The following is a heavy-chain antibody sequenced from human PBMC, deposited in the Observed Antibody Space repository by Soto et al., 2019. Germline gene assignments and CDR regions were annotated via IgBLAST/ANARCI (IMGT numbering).Heavy chain of an antibody. V-gene: IGHV3-21*01. CDR1: GFTFSSYS. CDR3: AREITVSSWPFDY. Sequence: EVQLVESGGGLVKPGGSLRLSCAASGFTFSSYSMNWVRQAPGKGLEWVSSISSSSSYIYYADSVKGRFTISRDNAKNSLYLQINSLRAEDTAVYYCAREITVSSWPFDYWGQGTLVTVSS. D-gene: IGHD6-13*01. J-gene: IGHJ4*02. CDR2: ISSSSSYI.